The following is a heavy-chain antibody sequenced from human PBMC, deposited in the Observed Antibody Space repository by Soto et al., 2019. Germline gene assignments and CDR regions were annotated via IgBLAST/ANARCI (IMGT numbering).Heavy chain of an antibody. CDR2: ISYSGST. Sequence: SETLSLTCTVSGGSVSSGNYFCIWIRQPPGKGLEWIGHISYSGSTNYYPSLKSRVSMSLDTSKNQFSLKLRSVTAADTAVYYCARESSHSQHDDWGQGTLVTVSS. CDR1: GGSVSSGNYF. V-gene: IGHV4-61*01. D-gene: IGHD6-13*01. CDR3: ARESSHSQHDD. J-gene: IGHJ4*02.